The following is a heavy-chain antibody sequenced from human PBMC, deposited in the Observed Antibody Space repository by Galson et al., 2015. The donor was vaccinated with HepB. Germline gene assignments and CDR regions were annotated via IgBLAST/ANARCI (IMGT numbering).Heavy chain of an antibody. V-gene: IGHV3-43*01. Sequence: SLRLSCAASGFTFDDYTMHWVRQAPGKGLEWVSLISWDGGSTYYADSVKGRFTISRDNSKNSLYLQMNSLRTEDTALYYCAKASYCGGDCIDYWGQGTLVTVSS. CDR2: ISWDGGST. CDR3: AKASYCGGDCIDY. CDR1: GFTFDDYT. J-gene: IGHJ4*02. D-gene: IGHD2-21*02.